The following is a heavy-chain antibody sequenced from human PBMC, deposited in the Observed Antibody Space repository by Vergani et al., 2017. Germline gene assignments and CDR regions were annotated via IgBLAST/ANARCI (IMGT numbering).Heavy chain of an antibody. CDR3: ARYDSPCWYGSGSDYLNWFDP. V-gene: IGHV5-51*03. CDR1: GYSFTSYW. J-gene: IGHJ5*02. CDR2: IYPGDSDT. Sequence: EVQLVQSGAEVKKPGESLKISCKGSGYSFTSYWIGWVRQMPGKGLEWMGIIYPGDSDTRYSPSFQGQVTISADKSISTAYLQWSSLKASDTAMYYCARYDSPCWYGSGSDYLNWFDPWGQGTLVTVSS. D-gene: IGHD3-10*01.